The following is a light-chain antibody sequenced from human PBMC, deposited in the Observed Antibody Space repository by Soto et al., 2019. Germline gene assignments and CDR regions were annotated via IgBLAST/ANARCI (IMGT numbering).Light chain of an antibody. J-gene: IGLJ2*01. Sequence: QSVLTQPPSVSGAPGQRVTISCTGGSSNIGAGYDVHWYQQLPGTAPKLLIFGNVNRPSGVPDRFSGSKSGTSASLAITGLQAEDEADYYCQSYDSSLSTVLFGGGTKVTVL. CDR2: GNV. CDR1: SSNIGAGYD. V-gene: IGLV1-40*01. CDR3: QSYDSSLSTVL.